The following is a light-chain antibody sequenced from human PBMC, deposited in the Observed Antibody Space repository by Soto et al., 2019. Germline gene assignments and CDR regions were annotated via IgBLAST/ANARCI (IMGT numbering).Light chain of an antibody. CDR3: CSYAISSTFYVV. Sequence: QSALTQPASVSGSPGQSITISCTGTSSDVGSYNLVSWYQQHPGKAPKLMIYEGNKRPSGVSTRFPGYKSGNTASLKISGLPAEDEADYYCCSYAISSTFYVVFGGGTKVTVL. V-gene: IGLV2-23*03. J-gene: IGLJ2*01. CDR2: EGN. CDR1: SSDVGSYNL.